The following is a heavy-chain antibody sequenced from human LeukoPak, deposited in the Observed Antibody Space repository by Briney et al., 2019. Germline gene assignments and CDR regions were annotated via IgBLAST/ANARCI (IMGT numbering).Heavy chain of an antibody. J-gene: IGHJ4*02. V-gene: IGHV3-64*04. CDR2: IAASWGNT. Sequence: GGSLRLSCLVSGFSFSSFGMHWVRQTPGKGLEFVSAIAASWGNTYYTASAKGRFTISRDNARNSLYLQMNSLRAEDTAVYYCAGDFSLSRSSDYWGQGTLVTVSS. CDR3: AGDFSLSRSSDY. D-gene: IGHD2-15*01. CDR1: GFSFSSFG.